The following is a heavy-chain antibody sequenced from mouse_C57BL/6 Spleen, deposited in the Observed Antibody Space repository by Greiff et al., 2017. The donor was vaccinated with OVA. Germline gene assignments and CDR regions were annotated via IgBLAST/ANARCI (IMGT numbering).Heavy chain of an antibody. CDR1: GYTFTDYY. Sequence: EVQLQQSGPELVKPGASVKISCKASGYTFTDYYMNWVKQSHGKSLEWIGDINPNNGGTSYNQKFKGKATLTVDKSSSTAYMELRSLTSEDSAVYYCARSGYYYFDYWGQGTTLTVSS. CDR2: INPNNGGT. J-gene: IGHJ2*01. V-gene: IGHV1-26*01. CDR3: ARSGYYYFDY. D-gene: IGHD2-14*01.